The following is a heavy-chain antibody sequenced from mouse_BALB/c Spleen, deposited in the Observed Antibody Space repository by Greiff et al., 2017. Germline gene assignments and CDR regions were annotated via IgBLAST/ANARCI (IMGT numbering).Heavy chain of an antibody. CDR1: GFTFSSYA. J-gene: IGHJ3*01. V-gene: IGHV5-9-4*01. Sequence: EVQLVESGGGLVKPGGSLKLSCAASGFTFSSYAMSWVRQSPEKRLEWVAEISSGGSYTYYPDTVTGRFTISRDNAKNTLYLEMSSLRSEDTAMYYCARDSSGYWFAYWGQGTLVTVSA. CDR3: ARDSSGYWFAY. D-gene: IGHD3-1*01. CDR2: ISSGGSYT.